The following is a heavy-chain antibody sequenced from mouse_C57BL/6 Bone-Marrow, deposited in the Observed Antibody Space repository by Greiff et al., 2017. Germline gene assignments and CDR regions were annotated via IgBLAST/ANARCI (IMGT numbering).Heavy chain of an antibody. V-gene: IGHV5-17*01. CDR1: GFTFSDYG. D-gene: IGHD1-1*01. Sequence: EVKLVESGGGLVKPGGSLKLSCAASGFTFSDYGMHWVRQAPEKGLEWVAYISSGSSTIYYADTVKGRFTISRDNAKNTLFRQMTSLRSEDTAMYYCARRDITTVVVDYWGQGTTLTVSS. CDR3: ARRDITTVVVDY. CDR2: ISSGSSTI. J-gene: IGHJ2*01.